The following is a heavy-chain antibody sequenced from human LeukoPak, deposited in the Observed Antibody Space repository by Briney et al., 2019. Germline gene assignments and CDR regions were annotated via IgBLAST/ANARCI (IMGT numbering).Heavy chain of an antibody. Sequence: SETLSLTCTVSGGSISSESYYWSWIRQPAGKGLEWIGRINTSGNINYNPSLKSRVTLSVDTSNNQFSLKLTSLTAADTAVYYCAKDLNPRSGWYMWDYWGQGTLVTVSS. V-gene: IGHV4-61*02. J-gene: IGHJ4*02. D-gene: IGHD6-19*01. CDR3: AKDLNPRSGWYMWDY. CDR1: GGSISSESYY. CDR2: INTSGNI.